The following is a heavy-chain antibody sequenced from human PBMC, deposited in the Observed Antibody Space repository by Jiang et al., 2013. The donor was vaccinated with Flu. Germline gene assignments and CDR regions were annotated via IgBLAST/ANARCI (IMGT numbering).Heavy chain of an antibody. Sequence: LLKPSETLSLTCAVYGGSFSGYYWSWIRQPPGKGLEWIGEINHSGSTNYNPSLKSRVTISVDTSKNQFSLKLSSVTAADTAVYYCARRPSVCGRKVFDYWGQGNPGHRLL. D-gene: IGHD2-15*01. V-gene: IGHV4-34*01. CDR2: INHSGST. CDR1: GGSFSGYY. J-gene: IGHJ4*01. CDR3: ARRPSVCGRKVFDY.